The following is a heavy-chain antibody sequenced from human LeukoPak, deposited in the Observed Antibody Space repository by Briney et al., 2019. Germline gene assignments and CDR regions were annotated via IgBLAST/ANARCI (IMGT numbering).Heavy chain of an antibody. CDR1: GGSISSYY. CDR2: IYYTGST. J-gene: IGHJ4*02. Sequence: SETLSLTCTVSGGSISSYYWSWIRQPPGKGLDWIGYIYYTGSTKYNPSLNSRVTISVDTSKNQFSLKLSSVTAADTAVYYCARDYGGKFDYWGQGTLVTVS. CDR3: ARDYGGKFDY. D-gene: IGHD4-23*01. V-gene: IGHV4-59*01.